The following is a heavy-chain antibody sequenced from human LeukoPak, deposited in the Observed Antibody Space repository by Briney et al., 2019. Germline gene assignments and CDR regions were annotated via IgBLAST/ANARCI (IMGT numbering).Heavy chain of an antibody. V-gene: IGHV3-74*01. CDR1: GFTFSKYW. D-gene: IGHD6-19*01. J-gene: IGHJ4*02. CDR2: INTDGTVT. Sequence: GESLKISCAASGFTFSKYWMIWVRQAPGKGLESVSRINTDGTVTTYADSVKGRFTVSRDNADNTMFLQMNSVRDEDTAVYYCATKQWLAPPPDSWGQGTPVTVSS. CDR3: ATKQWLAPPPDS.